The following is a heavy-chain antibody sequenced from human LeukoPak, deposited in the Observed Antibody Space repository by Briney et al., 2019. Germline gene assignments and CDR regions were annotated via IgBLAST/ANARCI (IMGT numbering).Heavy chain of an antibody. Sequence: GGSLRLSCTASGFTFSSYWMNWVRQAPGKGLEWVSSISGSSSYIYYADSLKGRFTVSRDNARNSLYLQMNSLRAEDTAVYYCARDRIPYCSGGSCSYLDYWGQGTLVTVSS. CDR1: GFTFSSYW. V-gene: IGHV3-21*01. CDR2: ISGSSSYI. D-gene: IGHD2-15*01. CDR3: ARDRIPYCSGGSCSYLDY. J-gene: IGHJ4*02.